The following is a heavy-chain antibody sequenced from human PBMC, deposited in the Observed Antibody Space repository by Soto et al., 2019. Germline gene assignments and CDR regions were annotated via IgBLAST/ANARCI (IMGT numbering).Heavy chain of an antibody. D-gene: IGHD6-13*01. Sequence: PSETLSLTCAVYGGSFSGYYWSWIRQPPGKGLEWIGEINHSGSTNYNPSLKSRVTISVDTSKNQFSLKLSSVTAADTAVYYCARGGRGGLAAAGTGWFDPWGQGTLVTVSS. CDR1: GGSFSGYY. CDR3: ARGGRGGLAAAGTGWFDP. J-gene: IGHJ5*02. CDR2: INHSGST. V-gene: IGHV4-34*01.